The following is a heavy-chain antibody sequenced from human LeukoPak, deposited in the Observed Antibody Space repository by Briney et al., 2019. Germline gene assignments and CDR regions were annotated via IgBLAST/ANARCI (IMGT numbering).Heavy chain of an antibody. CDR3: ARGTYGLRIDNWFDP. Sequence: QAGGSLRLSCAASGFTFSSYWMHWVRQGPGKGLVWVSRINTDGSSTSYADPVKGRFTISRDNAKNTLYLQMNNLRAEDTAVYYCARGTYGLRIDNWFDPWGQGTLVTVSS. D-gene: IGHD1-26*01. CDR1: GFTFSSYW. CDR2: INTDGSST. J-gene: IGHJ5*02. V-gene: IGHV3-74*01.